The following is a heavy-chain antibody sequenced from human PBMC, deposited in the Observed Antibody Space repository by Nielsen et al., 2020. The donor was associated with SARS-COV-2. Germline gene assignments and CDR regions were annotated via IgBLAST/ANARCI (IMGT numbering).Heavy chain of an antibody. CDR1: GYTFTRHY. CDR3: ARNIVVVPAAMLYYYYGMDV. J-gene: IGHJ6*02. V-gene: IGHV1-46*01. Sequence: ASVKVSCKTSGYTFTRHYVHWVRQAPGQGLEWMGIINASGGSTSYAQKFQDRVTMTRDTSTSTVYMELSSLRSEDTAVYYCARNIVVVPAAMLYYYYGMDVWGQGTTVTVSS. D-gene: IGHD2-2*01. CDR2: INASGGST.